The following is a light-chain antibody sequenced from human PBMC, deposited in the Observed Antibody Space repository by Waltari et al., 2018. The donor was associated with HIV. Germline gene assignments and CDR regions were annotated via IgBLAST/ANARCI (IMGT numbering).Light chain of an antibody. Sequence: IVLTQSPGTLSMSPGERATLSCRASQSVKNDLAWYQQRPGQPPRLLLYGASTRAAGLPGRFSGNGSGTEFTLTISSLQSEDCAVYYCQQYNDWSPTFGQGTKVEIK. CDR2: GAS. J-gene: IGKJ1*01. V-gene: IGKV3-15*01. CDR3: QQYNDWSPT. CDR1: QSVKND.